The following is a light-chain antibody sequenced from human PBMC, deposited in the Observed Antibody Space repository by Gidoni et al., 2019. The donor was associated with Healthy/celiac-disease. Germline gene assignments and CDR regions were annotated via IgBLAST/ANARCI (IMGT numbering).Light chain of an antibody. CDR3: QQYNNWPPLT. Sequence: DIVMTQSPATLSVSPGERATLSCRASQSVSSNLAWYQQKPGQAARLLIYGASTRPTGIPARFSGSGSGTEFTLTISSLQSEDFAVYYCQQYNNWPPLTFGGGTKVEIK. CDR2: GAS. V-gene: IGKV3-15*01. J-gene: IGKJ4*01. CDR1: QSVSSN.